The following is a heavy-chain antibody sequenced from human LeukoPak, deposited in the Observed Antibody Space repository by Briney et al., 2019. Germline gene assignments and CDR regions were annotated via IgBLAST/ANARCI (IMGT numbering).Heavy chain of an antibody. CDR3: ARLFGCGGDCYYFDY. J-gene: IGHJ4*02. V-gene: IGHV1-69*13. D-gene: IGHD2-21*02. Sequence: ASVKVSCKASGGTFSSYAISWVRQAPGQGLEWMGGIIPIFGTANYAQKFQGRVTITADESTSTAYMELSSLRSEDTAVYYCARLFGCGGDCYYFDYWGQGTLVTVSS. CDR1: GGTFSSYA. CDR2: IIPIFGTA.